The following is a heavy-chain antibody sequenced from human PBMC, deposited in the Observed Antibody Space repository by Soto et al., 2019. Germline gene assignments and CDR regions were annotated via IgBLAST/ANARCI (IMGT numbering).Heavy chain of an antibody. V-gene: IGHV5-51*01. CDR1: GYSFPSQW. CDR2: IYPADSDT. J-gene: IGHJ6*02. CDR3: ARFSHSTASYYEYSGMDI. D-gene: IGHD3-10*01. Sequence: GESLKISCKGSGYSFPSQWIGWVRQMPGKGLEWMGNIYPADSDTRYSPSFQGQVTISADKSIRTAYLQWSSLKASDTGIYYCARFSHSTASYYEYSGMDIWGQGTTVTVSS.